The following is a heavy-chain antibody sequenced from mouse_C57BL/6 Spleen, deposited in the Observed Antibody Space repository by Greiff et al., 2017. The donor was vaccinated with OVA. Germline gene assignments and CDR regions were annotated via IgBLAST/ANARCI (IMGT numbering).Heavy chain of an antibody. CDR2: IWRGGST. CDR3: AGVAVYDDADNYFDY. Sequence: QVQLQQSGPGLVQPSPTLSITCTASGFSLTSYGVHWVRQSPGKGLEWLGVIWRGGSTNYDAALIYRLSISKDNTKAQVFFKMNRMLADDAAIYYCAGVAVYDDADNYFDYWGQGTTLTVSS. D-gene: IGHD2-3*01. J-gene: IGHJ2*01. CDR1: GFSLTSYG. V-gene: IGHV2-2*01.